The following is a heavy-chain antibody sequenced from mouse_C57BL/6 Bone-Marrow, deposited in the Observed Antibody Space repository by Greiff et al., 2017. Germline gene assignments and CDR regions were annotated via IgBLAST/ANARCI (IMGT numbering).Heavy chain of an antibody. CDR2: IRSKSNNYAT. CDR1: GFSFNTYA. Sequence: EVQLVESGGGLVQPKGSLKLSCAASGFSFNTYAMNWVRQAPGKGLEWVARIRSKSNNYATYYADSVKDRFTISRDDSESMLYLQMNNLKTEDTAMYYGGYYDGYPAWFAYWGQGTLVTVSA. CDR3: GYYDGYPAWFAY. V-gene: IGHV10-1*01. D-gene: IGHD2-3*01. J-gene: IGHJ3*01.